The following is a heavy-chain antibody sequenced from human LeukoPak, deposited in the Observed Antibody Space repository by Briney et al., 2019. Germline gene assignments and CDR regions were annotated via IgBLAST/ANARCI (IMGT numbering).Heavy chain of an antibody. D-gene: IGHD3-22*01. CDR3: ATDLPKDYYDSSGYYYPLLG. V-gene: IGHV1-18*01. Sequence: ASVKVSCKASGYTFTSYGISWVRQAPGQGLEWMGWISAYNGNTNYAQKLQGRVTMTTDTSTSTAYMELRSLRSDDTAVYYCATDLPKDYYDSSGYYYPLLGWGQGTLVTVSS. CDR1: GYTFTSYG. CDR2: ISAYNGNT. J-gene: IGHJ4*02.